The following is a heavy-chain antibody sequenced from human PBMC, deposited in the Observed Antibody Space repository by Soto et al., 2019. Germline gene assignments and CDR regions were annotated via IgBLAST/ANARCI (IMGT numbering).Heavy chain of an antibody. Sequence: APVKVSSKASGYTFTSYYMHWVRQAPGQGLEWMGIINPSGGSTSYAQKFQGRVTMTRDTSTSTVYMELSSLRSEDTAVYYCARAYKYRSSSGYYYGMDVWGQGTTVTVSS. V-gene: IGHV1-46*01. CDR2: INPSGGST. CDR1: GYTFTSYY. J-gene: IGHJ6*02. D-gene: IGHD6-6*01. CDR3: ARAYKYRSSSGYYYGMDV.